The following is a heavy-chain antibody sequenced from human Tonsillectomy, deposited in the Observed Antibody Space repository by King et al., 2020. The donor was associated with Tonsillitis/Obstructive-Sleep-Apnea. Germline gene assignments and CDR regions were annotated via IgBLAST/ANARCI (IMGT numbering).Heavy chain of an antibody. Sequence: HVQLVESGAEVKKPGASVKVSCKASGYTFTSYGIGWVRQAPGQGLEWMGWISPYNGDTNYAQKLQGRVTMTTGTSTSTAYMELRSLRSDDTAVYYCARDSMSHYYDSSAYYTFDYWGQGTLVTVSS. CDR2: ISPYNGDT. D-gene: IGHD3-22*01. V-gene: IGHV1-18*01. CDR1: GYTFTSYG. CDR3: ARDSMSHYYDSSAYYTFDY. J-gene: IGHJ4*02.